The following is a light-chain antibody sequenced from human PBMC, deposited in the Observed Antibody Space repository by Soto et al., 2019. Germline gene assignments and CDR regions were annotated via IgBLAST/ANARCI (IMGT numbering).Light chain of an antibody. CDR3: QQRFTWPLT. J-gene: IGKJ4*01. CDR2: GVS. V-gene: IGKV3-11*01. CDR1: QSVSRF. Sequence: ETVLTQSPATLSLSPGEGATLSCRAGQSVSRFFAWYQQKPGQAPRLHIYGVSNRATGVPARFSGSGSGTDFTLSVSSLEHEDSGVYYCQQRFTWPLTFGGGTKVEIK.